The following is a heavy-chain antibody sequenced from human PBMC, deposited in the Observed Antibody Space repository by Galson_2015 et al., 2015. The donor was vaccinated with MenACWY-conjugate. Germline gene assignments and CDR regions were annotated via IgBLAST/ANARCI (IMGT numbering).Heavy chain of an antibody. CDR1: GFTFDDYT. V-gene: IGHV3-43*01. D-gene: IGHD4-17*01. CDR2: ISWDGGGT. CDR3: ARDRRDYGDYGGYYYYYGMDV. J-gene: IGHJ6*02. Sequence: SLRLSCAASGFTFDDYTMHWVRQAPGKGLEWVSLISWDGGGTYYADSVKGRFTISRHNSKNTLYLQMNSLRAEDTAVYYCARDRRDYGDYGGYYYYYGMDVWGQGTTVTVSS.